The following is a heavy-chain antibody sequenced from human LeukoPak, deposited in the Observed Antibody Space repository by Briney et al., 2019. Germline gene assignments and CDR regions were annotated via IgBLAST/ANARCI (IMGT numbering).Heavy chain of an antibody. CDR1: GGSISSYY. CDR3: ARGGYYGSGNDFRFDP. J-gene: IGHJ5*02. D-gene: IGHD3-10*01. CDR2: IHYTGST. Sequence: PSETLSLTCTVPGGSISSYYWSWIRQSPGKGLECIGYIHYTGSTNYNPSLKSRVTISVDTSKNQFSLKLSSVTAADTAVYYCARGGYYGSGNDFRFDPWGQGTLVTVSS. V-gene: IGHV4-59*01.